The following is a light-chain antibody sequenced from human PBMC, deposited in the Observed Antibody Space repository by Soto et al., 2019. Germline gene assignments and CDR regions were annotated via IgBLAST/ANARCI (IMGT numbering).Light chain of an antibody. CDR2: ATS. CDR3: QQNNNNPRT. J-gene: IGKJ5*01. V-gene: IGKV1-39*01. CDR1: QSISNF. Sequence: DIQMTQSPSSLSASVGDRVTITCRASQSISNFLNWYQQKPGKAPTLLISATSILQGGVPSRFSGSAYGTDFTLTISSLQPEDFATYYCQQNNNNPRTFGQGTRLEIK.